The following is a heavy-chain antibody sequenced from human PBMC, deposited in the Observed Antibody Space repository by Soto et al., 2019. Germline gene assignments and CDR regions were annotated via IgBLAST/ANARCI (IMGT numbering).Heavy chain of an antibody. D-gene: IGHD3-22*01. J-gene: IGHJ5*02. CDR1: GGTFNRFA. CDR3: ATAENYHDSSGYIS. Sequence: QVQLVQSGAEVKKPGSSVKVSCKASGGTFNRFAVSWVRQAPGLGLEWMGGIIGMFGTPNYAQKFQGRINIKADELASTAYIELSSLRSDDTAMYYCATAENYHDSSGYISWGQGTLVTVSS. CDR2: IIGMFGTP. V-gene: IGHV1-69*01.